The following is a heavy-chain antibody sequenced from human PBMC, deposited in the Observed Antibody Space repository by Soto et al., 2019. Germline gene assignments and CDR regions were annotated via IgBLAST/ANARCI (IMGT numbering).Heavy chain of an antibody. Sequence: QVQLVQSGAEVKKPGASVKVSCKASGYTFTSYGISWVRQAPGQGLEWMGWISTFHGNTNYAQKFQGSVTMTTDTSTSTAYMELRSLTSDDTAIYYCARGGIHYYDSSGHAFDYWGQGTLITVSS. D-gene: IGHD3-22*01. CDR1: GYTFTSYG. J-gene: IGHJ4*02. V-gene: IGHV1-18*04. CDR3: ARGGIHYYDSSGHAFDY. CDR2: ISTFHGNT.